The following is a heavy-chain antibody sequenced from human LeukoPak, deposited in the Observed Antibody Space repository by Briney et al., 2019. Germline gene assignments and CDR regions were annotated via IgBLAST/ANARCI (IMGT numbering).Heavy chain of an antibody. Sequence: SETLSLTCAVYGGSFSGYYWSWIRQPPGKGLEWIGEINHSGSTNYNPSLKSRVTISVDTSKNQFSLKLSSVTAADTAVYYCARGAPSPMIVVVLGEAFDIWGQGTMATVSS. CDR1: GGSFSGYY. CDR2: INHSGST. J-gene: IGHJ3*02. CDR3: ARGAPSPMIVVVLGEAFDI. V-gene: IGHV4-34*01. D-gene: IGHD3-22*01.